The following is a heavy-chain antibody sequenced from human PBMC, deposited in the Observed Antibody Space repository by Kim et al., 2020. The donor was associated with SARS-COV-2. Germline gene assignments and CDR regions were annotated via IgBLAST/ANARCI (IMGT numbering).Heavy chain of an antibody. D-gene: IGHD2-21*02. J-gene: IGHJ6*02. V-gene: IGHV4-34*01. CDR3: ARGRVTAIPAAYYYYYGMDG. Sequence: SETLSLTCAVYGGSFSGYYWSWIRQPPGKGLEWIGEINHSGSTNYNPSLKSRVTISVDTSKNQFSLKLSSVTAADTAVYYCARGRVTAIPAAYYYYYGMDGWGQGTTVTVSS. CDR2: INHSGST. CDR1: GGSFSGYY.